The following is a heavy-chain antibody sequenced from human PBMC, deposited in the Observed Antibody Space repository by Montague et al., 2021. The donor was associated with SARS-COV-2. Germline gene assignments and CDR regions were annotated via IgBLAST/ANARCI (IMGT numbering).Heavy chain of an antibody. D-gene: IGHD2/OR15-2a*01. CDR1: GFTFSSYW. J-gene: IGHJ3*02. CDR3: AKGGFYRFDAFDT. V-gene: IGHV3-74*01. Sequence: SLRLSCAASGFTFSSYWMHWVRQAPGKGLVWVSYINSDGSITHYADSVKGRFTISRDNAKSTLYLQMNNLRAEDTAVYYCAKGGFYRFDAFDTWAKGQSSPSLQ. CDR2: INSDGSIT.